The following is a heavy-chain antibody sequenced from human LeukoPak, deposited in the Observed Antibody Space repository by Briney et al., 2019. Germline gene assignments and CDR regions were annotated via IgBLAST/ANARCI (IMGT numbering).Heavy chain of an antibody. CDR1: GFTVSSNY. J-gene: IGHJ3*02. CDR2: IYSGGST. V-gene: IGHV3-66*01. D-gene: IGHD2-15*01. Sequence: GGSLRLSCAASGFTVSSNYMSWVRQAPGKGLEWVSVIYSGGSTYYADSVKGRFTISRDNSKNTLYLQMNSLRAEDTAVYYCASVQSSWGDAFDIWGQGTMVTVSS. CDR3: ASVQSSWGDAFDI.